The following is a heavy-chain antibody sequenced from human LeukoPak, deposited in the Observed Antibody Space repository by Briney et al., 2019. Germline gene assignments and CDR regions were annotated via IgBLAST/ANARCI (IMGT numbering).Heavy chain of an antibody. CDR1: GYTFTSYG. CDR2: ISAYNGNT. Sequence: ASVKVSCKASGYTFTSYGISWVRQAPGQGLEWMGWISAYNGNTNYALKLQGRVTMTTDTSTSTAYMELRSLRSDDTAVYYCARDCLRFLEWSDAFDIWGQGTMVTVSS. J-gene: IGHJ3*02. V-gene: IGHV1-18*01. CDR3: ARDCLRFLEWSDAFDI. D-gene: IGHD3-3*01.